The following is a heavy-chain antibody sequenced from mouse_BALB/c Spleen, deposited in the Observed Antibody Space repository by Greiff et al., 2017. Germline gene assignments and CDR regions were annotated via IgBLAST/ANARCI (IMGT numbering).Heavy chain of an antibody. D-gene: IGHD2-4*01. CDR3: ARPGFYHEDY. J-gene: IGHJ2*01. Sequence: LQESGAELVRPGTSVKVSCKASGYAFTNYLIEWVKQRPGQGLEWIGVINPGSGGTNYNEKFKGKATLTADKSSSTAYMQLSSLTSDDSAVYFCARPGFYHEDYWGQGTTLTVSS. CDR2: INPGSGGT. V-gene: IGHV1-54*01. CDR1: GYAFTNYL.